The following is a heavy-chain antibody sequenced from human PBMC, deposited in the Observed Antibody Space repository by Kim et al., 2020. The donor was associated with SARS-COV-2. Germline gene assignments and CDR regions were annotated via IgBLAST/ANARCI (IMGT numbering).Heavy chain of an antibody. CDR2: ISDDGNNK. CDR1: GFTFRNSA. J-gene: IGHJ4*02. D-gene: IGHD5-18*01. Sequence: GGSLRLSCAASGFTFRNSAMNWVRQAPGKGLEWVALISDDGNNKYYADSVKGRFTISRDNSKNTLFLQMNSLRDEDTAVYYCARSTEHRARYSYGYGLDYWAQGTLVTVSS. V-gene: IGHV3-30-3*01. CDR3: ARSTEHRARYSYGYGLDY.